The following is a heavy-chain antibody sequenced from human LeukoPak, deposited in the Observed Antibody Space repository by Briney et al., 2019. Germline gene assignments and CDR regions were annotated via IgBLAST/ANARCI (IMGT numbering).Heavy chain of an antibody. CDR2: ISAYNGNT. D-gene: IGHD6-19*01. Sequence: GAAVEVSCKASGYIFTSYGISWVRQAPGQGLEWMGWISAYNGNTNYAQKLQGRVTMTTDTSTSTAYMELRSLRSDDTAVYYCARSRAVAGTFDYWGQGTLVTVSS. J-gene: IGHJ4*02. V-gene: IGHV1-18*01. CDR1: GYIFTSYG. CDR3: ARSRAVAGTFDY.